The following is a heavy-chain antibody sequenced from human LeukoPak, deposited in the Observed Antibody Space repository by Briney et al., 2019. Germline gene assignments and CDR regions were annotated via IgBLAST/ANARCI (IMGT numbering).Heavy chain of an antibody. CDR2: VYYRGNT. V-gene: IGHV4-59*01. J-gene: IGHJ4*02. CDR1: GGSISSYY. CDR3: ARVGYSFGYGDFDY. Sequence: SETLSLTCTVSGGSISSYYWSWIRQPPGEGLEWIGYVYYRGNTTYNPSLKSRVTISVDTSKSQFSLKLSSVTAADTAVYFCARVGYSFGYGDFDYWGQGTLVTVSS. D-gene: IGHD5-18*01.